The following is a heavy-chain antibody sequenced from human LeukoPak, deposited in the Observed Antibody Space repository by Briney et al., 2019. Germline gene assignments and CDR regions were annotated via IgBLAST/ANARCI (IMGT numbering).Heavy chain of an antibody. V-gene: IGHV1-69*13. D-gene: IGHD2-2*01. CDR1: GGTFSGYA. Sequence: SVKVSCKASGGTFSGYAISWVRQAPGQGLEWMGGIIPIFGTANYAQKFQGRVTITADESTSTAYMELSSLRSEHTAVYYCARTGYCSSTSCYGKYYFDYWGQGTLVTVSS. J-gene: IGHJ4*02. CDR3: ARTGYCSSTSCYGKYYFDY. CDR2: IIPIFGTA.